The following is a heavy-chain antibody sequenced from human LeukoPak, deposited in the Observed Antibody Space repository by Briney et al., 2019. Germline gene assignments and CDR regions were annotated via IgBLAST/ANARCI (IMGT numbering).Heavy chain of an antibody. J-gene: IGHJ6*03. V-gene: IGHV4-4*07. CDR2: IYTSGST. D-gene: IGHD3-10*01. CDR3: ARDLRRFGEKRYYMDV. CDR1: GGSISSYY. Sequence: SETLSLTCTVSGGSISSYYWSWIRQPAGKGLEWIGRIYTSGSTNYNPSLKSRVTISVDTSKNQFSLKLSSVTAADTAVYYCARDLRRFGEKRYYMDVWGKGTTVTISS.